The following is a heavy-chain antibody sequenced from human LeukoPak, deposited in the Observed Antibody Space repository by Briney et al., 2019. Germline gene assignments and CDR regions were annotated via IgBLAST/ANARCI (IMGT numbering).Heavy chain of an antibody. D-gene: IGHD6-25*01. J-gene: IGHJ4*02. CDR2: IRSKANSYAT. Sequence: PGGSLRLSCAASGFTFSGSAMHWVRQASGKGLEWVGRIRSKANSYATAYAASVKGRFTISRDDSKNTAYLQMNSLKTEDTAVYYCARGEGAAPGYWGQGTLVTVSP. V-gene: IGHV3-73*01. CDR1: GFTFSGSA. CDR3: ARGEGAAPGY.